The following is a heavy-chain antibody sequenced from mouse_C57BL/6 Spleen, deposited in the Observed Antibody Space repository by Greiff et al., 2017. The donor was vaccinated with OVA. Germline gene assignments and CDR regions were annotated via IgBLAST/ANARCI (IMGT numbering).Heavy chain of an antibody. J-gene: IGHJ3*01. V-gene: IGHV1-4*01. CDR1: GYTFTSYT. CDR2: INPSSGYT. Sequence: VKLMESGAELARPGASVKMSCKASGYTFTSYTMHWVKQRPGQGLEWIGYINPSSGYTKYNQKFKDKATLTADKSSSTAYMQLSSLTSEDSAVYYCASEGWFAYWGQGTLVTVSA. CDR3: ASEGWFAY.